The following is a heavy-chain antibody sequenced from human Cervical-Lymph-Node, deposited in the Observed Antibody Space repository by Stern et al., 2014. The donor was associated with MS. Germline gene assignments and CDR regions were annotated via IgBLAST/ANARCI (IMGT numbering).Heavy chain of an antibody. CDR3: ATVGTSDY. Sequence: VQLVQSGAEVKKPGASVKVSCKASGYSFTGYDMHWVRHAPGQGLEWMGRINPNSGGTNYEQKFEGRVTMTRDTSINTAYMELSSLRSDDTAVYYCATVGTSDYWGQGTLVTVSS. CDR2: INPNSGGT. J-gene: IGHJ4*02. V-gene: IGHV1-2*06. CDR1: GYSFTGYD.